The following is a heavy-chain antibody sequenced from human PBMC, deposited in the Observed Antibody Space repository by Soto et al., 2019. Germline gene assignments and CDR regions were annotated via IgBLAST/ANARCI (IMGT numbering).Heavy chain of an antibody. CDR1: DFTFNDAW. CDR3: ARAGGYDAFDI. Sequence: GGSLRLSCVVSDFTFNDAWMNWVRQAPGKGLEYVSAISSNGGSTYYANSVKGRFTISRDNSKNTLYLQMGSLRAEDMAVYYCARAGGYDAFDIWGQGTMVTVS. CDR2: ISSNGGST. J-gene: IGHJ3*02. V-gene: IGHV3-64*01. D-gene: IGHD3-16*01.